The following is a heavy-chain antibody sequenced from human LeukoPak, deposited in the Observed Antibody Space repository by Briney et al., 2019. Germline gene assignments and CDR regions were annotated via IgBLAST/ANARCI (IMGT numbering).Heavy chain of an antibody. J-gene: IGHJ5*02. CDR1: GGSFSDSS. V-gene: IGHV4-34*01. D-gene: IGHD3-16*01. CDR3: ARGIWGYEYVPFDP. Sequence: SETLSLTCAVYGGSFSDSSRSWIRQSPGRGLEWVGELTHSGTTNYNPSLKSRVTISVDTSRNHFSLKLTSVTAADTAVYWCARGIWGYEYVPFDPWGQETLVTVSS. CDR2: LTHSGTT.